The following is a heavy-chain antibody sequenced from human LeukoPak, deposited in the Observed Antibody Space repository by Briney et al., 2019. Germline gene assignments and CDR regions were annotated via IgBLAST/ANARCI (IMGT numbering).Heavy chain of an antibody. D-gene: IGHD1-26*01. CDR3: ARDSPYPGVGALGN. J-gene: IGHJ4*02. CDR2: INSDGSST. CDR1: GFTFSSYW. Sequence: GGSLRLSCAASGFTFSSYWMHWVRQAPGKGLVWVSRINSDGSSTSYADFVKGRFTISRDNAKNTLYLQMNSLRAEDTAVYYCARDSPYPGVGALGNWGQGTLVTVSS. V-gene: IGHV3-74*01.